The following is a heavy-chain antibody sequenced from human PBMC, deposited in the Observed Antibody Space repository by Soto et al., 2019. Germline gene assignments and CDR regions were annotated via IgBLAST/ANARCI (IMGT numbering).Heavy chain of an antibody. CDR1: GFTFSTHA. CDR3: AKDPPWTVGPLAMDV. D-gene: IGHD2-2*01. V-gene: IGHV3-23*01. Sequence: EVQLLESGGGLVQAGGSLRRSCVASGFTFSTHAMSWVRQVPGKGLEWVSTFSGSGGNIYYGESVKGRFTISRDDPKNTLYLDMNSLRVEHTAVYYCAKDPPWTVGPLAMDVWGQRTTVTVSS. CDR2: FSGSGGNI. J-gene: IGHJ6*02.